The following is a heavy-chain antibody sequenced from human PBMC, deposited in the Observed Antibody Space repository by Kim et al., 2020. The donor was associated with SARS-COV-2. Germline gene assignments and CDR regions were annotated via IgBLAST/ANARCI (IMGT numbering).Heavy chain of an antibody. CDR2: IYHSGST. J-gene: IGHJ6*02. CDR1: GGSISSSNW. D-gene: IGHD6-19*01. Sequence: SETLSLTCAVSGGSISSSNWWSWVRQPPGKGLEWIGEIYHSGSTNYNPSLKSRVTISVDKSKNQFSLKLSSVTAADTAVYYCARVNSSGWYGYYYYGMDVWGQGTTATVSS. V-gene: IGHV4-4*02. CDR3: ARVNSSGWYGYYYYGMDV.